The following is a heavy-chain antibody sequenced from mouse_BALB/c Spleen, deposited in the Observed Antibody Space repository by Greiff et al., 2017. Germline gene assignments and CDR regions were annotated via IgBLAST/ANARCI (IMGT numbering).Heavy chain of an antibody. CDR1: GFTFTTYA. Sequence: EVKLMESGGGLVQPKGSLKLSCAASGFTFTTYAMNWVRQAPGKGLEWVARIRSKSNNYATYYADSVKDRFTISRDDSQSMLYLQMNNLKTEDTAMYYCGRKSYDGYFYWYFDVWGAGTTVTVSS. CDR3: GRKSYDGYFYWYFDV. J-gene: IGHJ1*01. D-gene: IGHD2-3*01. CDR2: IRSKSNNYAT. V-gene: IGHV10-1*02.